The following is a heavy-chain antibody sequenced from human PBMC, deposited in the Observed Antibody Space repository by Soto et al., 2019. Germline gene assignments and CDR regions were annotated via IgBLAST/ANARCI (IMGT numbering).Heavy chain of an antibody. CDR1: GYNFSAYA. Sequence: ASVKVSCKASGYNFSAYAIHWVRQAPGQRLEWMGWINPNSGGTNYAQKFQGWVTMTRDTSISTAYMELSRLRSDDTAVYYCARDGSGSSAVYDAFDIWG. V-gene: IGHV1-2*04. D-gene: IGHD3-10*01. J-gene: IGHJ3*02. CDR2: INPNSGGT. CDR3: ARDGSGSSAVYDAFDI.